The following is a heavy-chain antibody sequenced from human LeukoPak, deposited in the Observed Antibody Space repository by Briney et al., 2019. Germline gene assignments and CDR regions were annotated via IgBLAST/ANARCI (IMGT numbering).Heavy chain of an antibody. CDR3: AKDSKIVGPTFRSYHYMDV. V-gene: IGHV3-20*04. J-gene: IGHJ6*03. Sequence: GGSLRLSCAASGFTFDDYGMSWVRQAPGKGLEWVSGINWNGGSTGYADSVKGRFTISRDNAKNSLYLQMNSLRVEDTAVYYCAKDSKIVGPTFRSYHYMDVWGKGTTVTVSS. CDR1: GFTFDDYG. D-gene: IGHD1-26*01. CDR2: INWNGGST.